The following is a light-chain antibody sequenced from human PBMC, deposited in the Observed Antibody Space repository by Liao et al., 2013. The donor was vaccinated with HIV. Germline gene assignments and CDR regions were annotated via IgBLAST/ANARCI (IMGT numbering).Light chain of an antibody. CDR3: QAWDSGTAV. V-gene: IGLV3-1*01. J-gene: IGLJ3*02. CDR1: ELGAKY. Sequence: SYELTQPPSVSVSPGQTATITCSGEELGAKYACWYQQQPGRSPVLVMFQDNRRPSGIPQRFSGSNSGNTATLTISGTQALDEADYYCQAWDSGTAVFGGGTKLTVL. CDR2: QDN.